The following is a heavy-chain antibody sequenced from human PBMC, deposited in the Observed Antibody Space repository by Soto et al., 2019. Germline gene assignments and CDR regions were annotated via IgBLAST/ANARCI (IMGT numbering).Heavy chain of an antibody. Sequence: SETLSVTCTVSSGSISNNNYLWGWIRQPPGKGLEWIGNIYYSGSTFYNPSLKSRVTISVDTSKNQFSLKLSSVTAADTAVYYCARLLHDYGDYLYPRGVTLAICGQGTIVNVS. CDR2: IYYSGST. CDR3: ARLLHDYGDYLYPRGVTLAI. D-gene: IGHD4-17*01. V-gene: IGHV4-39*01. CDR1: SGSISNNNYL. J-gene: IGHJ3*02.